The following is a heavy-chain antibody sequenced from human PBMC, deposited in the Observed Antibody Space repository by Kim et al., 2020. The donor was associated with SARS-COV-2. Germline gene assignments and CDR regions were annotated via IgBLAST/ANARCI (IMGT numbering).Heavy chain of an antibody. CDR1: GGSISSSSYY. V-gene: IGHV4-39*07. CDR3: ARGVMYYDSSGYIDY. Sequence: SETLSLTCTVSGGSISSSSYYWGWIRQPPGKGLEWIGSIYYSGSTYYNPSLKSRVTISVDTSKNQFSLKLSSVTAADTAVYYCARGVMYYDSSGYIDYWGQGTLVTVSS. J-gene: IGHJ4*02. D-gene: IGHD3-22*01. CDR2: IYYSGST.